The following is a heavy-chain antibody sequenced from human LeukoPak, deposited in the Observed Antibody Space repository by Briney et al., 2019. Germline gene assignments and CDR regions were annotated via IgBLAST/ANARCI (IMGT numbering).Heavy chain of an antibody. V-gene: IGHV3-48*03. Sequence: PGGSLRLSCAASGFTFSSYEMNWVRPAPGKGLEWVSYISSSGSTIYYADSVKGRFTISRDNAKNSLYLQMNSLRAEDTAVYYCAREGGYCSSTSCYVEIYYYGMDVWGQGTTVTVSS. J-gene: IGHJ6*02. CDR1: GFTFSSYE. CDR2: ISSSGSTI. D-gene: IGHD2-2*01. CDR3: AREGGYCSSTSCYVEIYYYGMDV.